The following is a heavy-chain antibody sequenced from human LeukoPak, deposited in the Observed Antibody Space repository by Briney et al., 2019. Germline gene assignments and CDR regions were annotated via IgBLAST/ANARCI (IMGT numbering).Heavy chain of an antibody. Sequence: PSETLSLTCTVSGGSVGSDNSYWNWIRQPAGKGLEWIGRIYADGSSTYNPSLKSRVTILVDTSKNQFSLSLSSMTAADTAVYYCARGYYYRTWGLGTLVTVSS. CDR2: IYADGSS. CDR1: GGSVGSDNSY. CDR3: ARGYYYRT. D-gene: IGHD3-10*01. J-gene: IGHJ4*02. V-gene: IGHV4-61*02.